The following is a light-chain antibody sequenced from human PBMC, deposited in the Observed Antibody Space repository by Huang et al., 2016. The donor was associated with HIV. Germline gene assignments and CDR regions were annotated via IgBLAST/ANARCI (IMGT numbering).Light chain of an antibody. V-gene: IGKV1-39*01. J-gene: IGKJ1*01. CDR3: QQSYSTLWT. CDR1: QSISSY. Sequence: DIQMTQSPSSLSASVGDRVTISCRASQSISSYLNWYQHKPGKAPNLLIYAASSLQRGVPSRFSGSGSGTDFTLTISSLQPEDFATYYCQQSYSTLWTFGQGTKVEIK. CDR2: AAS.